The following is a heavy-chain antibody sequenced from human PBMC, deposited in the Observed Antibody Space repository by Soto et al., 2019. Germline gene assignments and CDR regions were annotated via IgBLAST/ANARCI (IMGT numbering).Heavy chain of an antibody. CDR3: ATWHEREHAYDV. CDR1: GLTISGKKY. CDR2: LYDVDGS. Sequence: LTCAAFGLTISGKKYVAWVRQAPGKGLEWVSGLYDVDGSFYADSVRGRFTTSSDSSKTTVYLQMNDLRPDDTAVYYCATWHEREHAYDVWGQGTTVTVSS. D-gene: IGHD1-1*01. V-gene: IGHV3-53*01. J-gene: IGHJ3*01.